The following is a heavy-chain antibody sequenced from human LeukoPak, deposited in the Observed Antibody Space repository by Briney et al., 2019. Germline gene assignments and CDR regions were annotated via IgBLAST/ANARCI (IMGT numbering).Heavy chain of an antibody. CDR3: ARAFYCSSTSCYTDYYYYMDV. CDR1: GGSISSYY. J-gene: IGHJ6*03. V-gene: IGHV4-34*01. Sequence: SETLSLTCTVSGGSISSYYWSWIRQPPGKGLEWIGEINHSGSTNYNPSLKSRVTITVDTSKNQFSLKLSSVTAADTAVYYCARAFYCSSTSCYTDYYYYMDVWGKGTTVTVSS. D-gene: IGHD2-2*02. CDR2: INHSGST.